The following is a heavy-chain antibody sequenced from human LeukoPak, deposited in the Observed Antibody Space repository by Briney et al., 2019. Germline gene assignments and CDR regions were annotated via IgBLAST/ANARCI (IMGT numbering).Heavy chain of an antibody. CDR1: GFTFSSYS. J-gene: IGHJ6*03. Sequence: GGSLRLSCAASGFTFSSYSMNWVRQAPGKGLEWVSSISSSSSYIYYADSVKGRFTISRDNAKNSLYLQMNSLRAEDTAVYYCARAVAGTYYYMDVWGKGTTVTVSS. V-gene: IGHV3-21*01. D-gene: IGHD6-19*01. CDR3: ARAVAGTYYYMDV. CDR2: ISSSSSYI.